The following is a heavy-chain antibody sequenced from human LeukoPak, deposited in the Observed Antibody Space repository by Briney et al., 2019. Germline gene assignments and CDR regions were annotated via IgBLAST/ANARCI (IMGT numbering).Heavy chain of an antibody. CDR1: GGSISSGDYY. D-gene: IGHD2-2*01. CDR2: IYYSGST. Sequence: SETLPLTRTVSGGSISSGDYYWSWIRQLPGKGLEWIGYIYYSGSTYYNPSLKSRVTISVDTSKNQFSLKLSSVTAADTAVYYCARAIVPAARAYAFDIWGQGTMVTVSS. J-gene: IGHJ3*02. CDR3: ARAIVPAARAYAFDI. V-gene: IGHV4-30-4*01.